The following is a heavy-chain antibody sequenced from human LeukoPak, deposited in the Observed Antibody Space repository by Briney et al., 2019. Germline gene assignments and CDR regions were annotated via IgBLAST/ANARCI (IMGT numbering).Heavy chain of an antibody. CDR1: GFTFRNYW. CDR3: LGFHGSESHLAPDY. Sequence: GGSLRLSCAASGFTFRNYWMNWVRQAPGKGLEWVANIKQDGSEKYYVDSVKGRFTISRDNAQNSLYLQMNSLRAEDTAVYYCLGFHGSESHLAPDYWGQGTLVTVSS. CDR2: IKQDGSEK. D-gene: IGHD3-10*01. J-gene: IGHJ4*02. V-gene: IGHV3-7*03.